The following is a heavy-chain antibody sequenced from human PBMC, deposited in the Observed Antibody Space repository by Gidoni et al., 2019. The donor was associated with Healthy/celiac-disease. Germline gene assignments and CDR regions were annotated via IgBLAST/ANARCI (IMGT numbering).Heavy chain of an antibody. V-gene: IGHV3-33*01. J-gene: IGHJ6*02. CDR1: GFTFSSYG. Sequence: QVQLVESGGGVVQPGRSLRLSCAASGFTFSSYGMHWVRQAPGKGLEWVAVIWYDGSNKYYADSVKGRFTISIDNSKNTLYLQMNSLRAEDTAVYYCARDITGEWLSQIYGMDVWGQGTTVTVSS. CDR2: IWYDGSNK. D-gene: IGHD3-3*01. CDR3: ARDITGEWLSQIYGMDV.